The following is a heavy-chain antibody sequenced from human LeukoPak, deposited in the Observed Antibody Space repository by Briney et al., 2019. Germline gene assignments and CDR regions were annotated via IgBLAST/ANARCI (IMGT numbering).Heavy chain of an antibody. J-gene: IGHJ5*02. Sequence: PSETLSLTCAVYGGSFSGYYWSWIRQPPGKGLEWIGEINHSGSTNYNPSLKSRVPISVDTSKNQFSLKLSSVTAADTAVYYCARERYYYGSGSYYPRGVFDPWGQGTLVTVSS. CDR1: GGSFSGYY. CDR2: INHSGST. CDR3: ARERYYYGSGSYYPRGVFDP. D-gene: IGHD3-10*01. V-gene: IGHV4-34*01.